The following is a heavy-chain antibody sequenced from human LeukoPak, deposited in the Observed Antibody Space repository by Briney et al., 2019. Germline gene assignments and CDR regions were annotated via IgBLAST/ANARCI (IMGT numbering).Heavy chain of an antibody. CDR3: AREGRAVAGLYYFDY. CDR2: ISAYNGNT. CDR1: GYTFTSYS. D-gene: IGHD6-19*01. Sequence: GASVKVSCKASGYTFTSYSIRWVRQAPGQGLEWMGWISAYNGNTHYAQKLQGRVTMTTDTSTSTAYMELRSLRSDDTAVYYCAREGRAVAGLYYFDYWGQGTLVTVSS. V-gene: IGHV1-18*01. J-gene: IGHJ4*02.